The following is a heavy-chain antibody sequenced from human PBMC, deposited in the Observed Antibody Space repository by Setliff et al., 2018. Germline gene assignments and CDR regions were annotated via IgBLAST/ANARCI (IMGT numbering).Heavy chain of an antibody. V-gene: IGHV1-18*01. CDR3: ARDKYCSGGSCYYFDAFDI. Sequence: ASVKVSCKASGYTFTSYGISWVRQAPGQGLEWMGWISAYNGNNIYAQNLQGRVTITADESTSTAYMELRSLRSEDTAVYYCARDKYCSGGSCYYFDAFDIWGQGTMVTVSS. J-gene: IGHJ3*02. D-gene: IGHD2-15*01. CDR2: ISAYNGNN. CDR1: GYTFTSYG.